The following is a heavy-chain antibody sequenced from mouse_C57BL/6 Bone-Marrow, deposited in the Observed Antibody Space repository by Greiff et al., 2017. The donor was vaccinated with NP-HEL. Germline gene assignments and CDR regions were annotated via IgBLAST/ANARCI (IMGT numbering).Heavy chain of an antibody. Sequence: VQLQQSGPELVKPGDSVKISCKASGYSFTGYFMNWVMQSHGKSLEWIGRINPYNGDTFYNQKFKGKATLTVDKSSSTAHMELRSLTSEDSAVYYGAREGGYYYGSSLWWYFDVWGTGTTVTVSS. D-gene: IGHD1-1*01. CDR3: AREGGYYYGSSLWWYFDV. J-gene: IGHJ1*03. V-gene: IGHV1-20*01. CDR2: INPYNGDT. CDR1: GYSFTGYF.